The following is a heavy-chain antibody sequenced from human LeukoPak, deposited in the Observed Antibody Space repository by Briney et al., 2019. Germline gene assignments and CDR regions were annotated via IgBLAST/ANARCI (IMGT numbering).Heavy chain of an antibody. V-gene: IGHV4-4*02. D-gene: IGHD3-3*01. CDR1: GDSINSLDL. J-gene: IGHJ4*02. Sequence: SETLSLTCTVSGDSINSLDLWSWVRQPPGKGLEWIGEMYLSGTTHSNPSVKSRVTISIDKSKNQFFLNLSSVTAADTAVYYCARGGSLTIFGVPRPPYYFDYWGQGTLVTVSS. CDR2: MYLSGTT. CDR3: ARGGSLTIFGVPRPPYYFDY.